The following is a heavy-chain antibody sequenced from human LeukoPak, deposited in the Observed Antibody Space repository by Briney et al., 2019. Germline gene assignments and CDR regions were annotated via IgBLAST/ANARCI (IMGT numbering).Heavy chain of an antibody. CDR2: TYYRSKWYN. Sequence: SQTLSLTCAISGDSVSSNSAAWNWIRQSPSRGLEWLGRTYYRSKWYNDYAVSVKSRITINPDTSKNQFSLQLNSVTPEDTAVYYCAIDRFWYSSSWYYFDYCGQGTLVTVSS. V-gene: IGHV6-1*01. J-gene: IGHJ4*02. CDR1: GDSVSSNSAA. CDR3: AIDRFWYSSSWYYFDY. D-gene: IGHD6-13*01.